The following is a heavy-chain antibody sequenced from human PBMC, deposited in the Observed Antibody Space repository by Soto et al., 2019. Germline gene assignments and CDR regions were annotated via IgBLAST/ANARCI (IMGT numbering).Heavy chain of an antibody. Sequence: ASVKVSCKASGYTFTSYYINWVLQATGQGLEWMGWMNPKDGNTGYAQKFQGRVTMTEDTSTDTAYMELSSLRSEDTAVYYCATAIYGDSSYFDYWGQGTLVTVSS. D-gene: IGHD4-17*01. V-gene: IGHV1-8*01. CDR1: GYTFTSYY. CDR3: ATAIYGDSSYFDY. J-gene: IGHJ4*02. CDR2: MNPKDGNT.